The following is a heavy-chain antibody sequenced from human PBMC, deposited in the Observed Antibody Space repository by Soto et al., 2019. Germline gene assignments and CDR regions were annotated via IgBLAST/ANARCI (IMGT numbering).Heavy chain of an antibody. V-gene: IGHV4-61*01. CDR1: DGSVNTGNYY. Sequence: QVQLQASGPGLVKPSETLSLTCSVSDGSVNTGNYYWSWIRQPPGKGLEWIGHIYYIGTTNYNPSLKSRVTSSVDTSKNQFSLKVTSVTAADTAVYFCAREEKQLSRYGGDFDYWGQGILVTVSS. D-gene: IGHD3-16*01. CDR3: AREEKQLSRYGGDFDY. CDR2: IYYIGTT. J-gene: IGHJ4*02.